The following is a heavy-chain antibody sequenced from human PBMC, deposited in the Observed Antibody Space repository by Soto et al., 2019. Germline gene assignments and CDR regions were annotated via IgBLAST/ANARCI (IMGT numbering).Heavy chain of an antibody. CDR2: IYYSGST. CDR1: GGSIRSYY. CDR3: ARDRDSSGWYNWFDP. Sequence: SETLSLTCTVSGGSIRSYYWSWIRQPPGKGLEWIGYIYYSGSTNYNPSLKSRVTISVDTSKNQFSLKLSSVTAADTAVYYCARDRDSSGWYNWFDPWGQGTLVTVSS. D-gene: IGHD6-19*01. J-gene: IGHJ5*02. V-gene: IGHV4-59*01.